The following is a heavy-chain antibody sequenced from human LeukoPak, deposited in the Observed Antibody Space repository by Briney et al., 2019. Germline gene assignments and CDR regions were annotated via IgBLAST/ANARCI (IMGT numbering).Heavy chain of an antibody. CDR2: ISSSSSYI. CDR3: ARVGKTGDLGYYYYGMDV. J-gene: IGHJ6*02. D-gene: IGHD7-27*01. V-gene: IGHV3-21*01. Sequence: GGSLRLSCAASGFTFSSYSMNWVRQAPGKGLEWVSSISSSSSYIYYADSVKGRFTISRDNAKNSLYLQMNSLRAEDTAVYYCARVGKTGDLGYYYYGMDVWGQGTTVTVSS. CDR1: GFTFSSYS.